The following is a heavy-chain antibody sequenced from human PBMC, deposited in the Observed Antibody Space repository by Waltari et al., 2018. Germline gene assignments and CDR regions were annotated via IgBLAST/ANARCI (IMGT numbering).Heavy chain of an antibody. V-gene: IGHV3-21*01. J-gene: IGHJ5*02. D-gene: IGHD6-13*01. Sequence: EVQLVESGGGLVKPGGSLRLSCAASGFTFSSYSMNWVRQAPGKGLEWVSSISSMSSYIYYADSVKGRFTISRDNAKNSLYLQMNSLRAEDTAVYYCARVQNRYSSSLNWFDPWGQGTLVTVSS. CDR3: ARVQNRYSSSLNWFDP. CDR1: GFTFSSYS. CDR2: ISSMSSYI.